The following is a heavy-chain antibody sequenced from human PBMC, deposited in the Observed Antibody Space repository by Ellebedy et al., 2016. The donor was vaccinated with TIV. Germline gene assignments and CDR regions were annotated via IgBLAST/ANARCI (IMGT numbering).Heavy chain of an antibody. CDR1: GFNFRSYW. V-gene: IGHV3-7*01. Sequence: GESLKISCAASGFNFRSYWMTWVRQAPGKGLEWVANIRDDSEKYYVDSVKGRFTISRDNSENSLYLQMFNLRADDTAVYFCARRGSYSDYAVQVNPWFDPWGQGTLVTVSS. CDR2: IRDDSEK. D-gene: IGHD1-26*01. CDR3: ARRGSYSDYAVQVNPWFDP. J-gene: IGHJ5*02.